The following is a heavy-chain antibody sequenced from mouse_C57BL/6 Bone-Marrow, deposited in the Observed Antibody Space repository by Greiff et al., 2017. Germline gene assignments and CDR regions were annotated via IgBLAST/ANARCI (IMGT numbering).Heavy chain of an antibody. Sequence: VQLQQSGAELVRPGASVKLSCTASGFNIKDDYMHWVKQRPEQGLEWIGWIDPENGDTEYASKFQGKATITADTSSNKAYLQLSSLTSEETAVYYCTPFNCFDYWGQGTTLTVSS. V-gene: IGHV14-4*01. D-gene: IGHD4-1*01. CDR3: TPFNCFDY. CDR2: IDPENGDT. J-gene: IGHJ2*01. CDR1: GFNIKDDY.